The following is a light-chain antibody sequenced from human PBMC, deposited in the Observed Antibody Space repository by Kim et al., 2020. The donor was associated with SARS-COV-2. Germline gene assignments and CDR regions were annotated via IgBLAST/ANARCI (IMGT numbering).Light chain of an antibody. CDR1: SNDVGNYKF. Sequence: QSALTQPAYVSGSPGQSITISCSGASNDVGNYKFVSWYQQYPGKVPKVIIYEGNKRPSGVSDRFSASKSANTASLTISGLQAEDEADYYCCSYAATNTLIFGGGTQLTVL. V-gene: IGLV2-23*01. J-gene: IGLJ2*01. CDR2: EGN. CDR3: CSYAATNTLI.